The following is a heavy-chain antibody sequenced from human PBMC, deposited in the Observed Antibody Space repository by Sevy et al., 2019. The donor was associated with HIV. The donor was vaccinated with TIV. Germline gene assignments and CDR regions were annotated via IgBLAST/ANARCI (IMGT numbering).Heavy chain of an antibody. CDR2: IYYSGST. J-gene: IGHJ6*02. CDR3: AREGSGVAGTPNYYGMDV. V-gene: IGHV4-59*13. D-gene: IGHD6-19*01. CDR1: GGSISSYY. Sequence: SKTLSLTCTVSGGSISSYYWSWIRQPPGKGLEWIGYIYYSGSTNYNPSLKSRVTISVDTSKNQFSVKLSSVTAADTAVYYCAREGSGVAGTPNYYGMDVWGQGTTVTVSS.